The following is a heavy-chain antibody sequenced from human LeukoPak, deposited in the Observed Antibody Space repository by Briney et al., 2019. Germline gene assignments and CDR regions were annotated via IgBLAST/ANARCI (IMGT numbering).Heavy chain of an antibody. D-gene: IGHD4-17*01. CDR1: GFTFSNAW. V-gene: IGHV3-15*01. CDR3: TTESGDYFDY. CDR2: IKSKTDGGTT. J-gene: IGHJ4*02. Sequence: GGSLRLSCAASGFTFSNAWMSWFRQAPGKGRELFGRIKSKTDGGTTDYAPPVKGRFTISRDDSKNTLYLQMNSLKTEDTAVYYCTTESGDYFDYWGQGTQVTVSS.